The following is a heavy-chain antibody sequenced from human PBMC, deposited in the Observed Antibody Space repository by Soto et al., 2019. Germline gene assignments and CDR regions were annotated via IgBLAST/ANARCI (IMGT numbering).Heavy chain of an antibody. CDR1: GGSISSYY. D-gene: IGHD1-26*01. CDR2: IYYSGST. CDR3: ARRYSGSYYGWFDP. V-gene: IGHV4-59*08. Sequence: QVQLQESGPGLVKPSETLSLTCTVSGGSISSYYWSWIRQPPGKGLEWIGYIYYSGSTNYNPSLKSRVTISVDTSKNQFSLKLSSVTAADTAVYYCARRYSGSYYGWFDPWGQGTLVTVSS. J-gene: IGHJ5*02.